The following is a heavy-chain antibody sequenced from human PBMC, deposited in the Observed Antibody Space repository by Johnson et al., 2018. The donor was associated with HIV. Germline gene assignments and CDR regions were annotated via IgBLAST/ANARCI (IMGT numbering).Heavy chain of an antibody. J-gene: IGHJ3*02. CDR1: GFTFSSYG. V-gene: IGHV3-30*18. CDR2: ISYDGNNK. Sequence: QVQLVESGGGVVQPGRSLRLSCAASGFTFSSYGMHWVRQAPGKGLEWVAVISYDGNNKYYADSVKGRFTISRDNSKNTLYQQMNSLRDEATAVYYCPKAEGATSAFDIWGQGTMVTVSS. D-gene: IGHD1-26*01. CDR3: PKAEGATSAFDI.